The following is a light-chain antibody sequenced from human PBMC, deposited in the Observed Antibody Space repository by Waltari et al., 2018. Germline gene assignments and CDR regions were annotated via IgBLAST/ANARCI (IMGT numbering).Light chain of an antibody. Sequence: FMLTQPHSVSESPGKTVTIYCTASSGRSANNYVHWYQQRPGSAPTTVIYDDRQRPSGVPDRFSGSIDDFSNSASLTISELQTEDEADYYCQSYYNRSLVFGGGTRLTVL. V-gene: IGLV6-57*02. J-gene: IGLJ2*01. CDR3: QSYYNRSLV. CDR1: SGRSANNY. CDR2: DDR.